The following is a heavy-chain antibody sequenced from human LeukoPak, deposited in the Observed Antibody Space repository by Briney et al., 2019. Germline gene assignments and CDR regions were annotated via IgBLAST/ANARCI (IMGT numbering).Heavy chain of an antibody. Sequence: GSLRLSCAASGFTFSSYAMSWVRQPPGKGLEWIGSIYYSGSTYYNPSLKSRVTISVDTSKNQFSLKLSSVTAADTAVYYCARYCTSTSCYLPYYYGMDVWGQGTTVTVSS. V-gene: IGHV4-39*01. CDR2: IYYSGST. CDR3: ARYCTSTSCYLPYYYGMDV. CDR1: GFTFSSYA. J-gene: IGHJ6*02. D-gene: IGHD2-2*01.